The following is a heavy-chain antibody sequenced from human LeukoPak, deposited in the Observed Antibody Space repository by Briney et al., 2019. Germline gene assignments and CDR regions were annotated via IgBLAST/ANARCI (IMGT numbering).Heavy chain of an antibody. J-gene: IGHJ4*02. D-gene: IGHD3-3*01. CDR2: IYPGDSDT. CDR1: GYSFTNFK. CDR3: ARFDHKATYYDFWTTVMSVGYFDY. V-gene: IGHV5-51*03. Sequence: PGESLKISCKGSGYSFTNFKIGWVRQMPGKGLEWMGIIYPGDSDTRYSPSFQGQVTISADKSISTAYLQRSSLKASDTAMYYCARFDHKATYYDFWTTVMSVGYFDYWGQGTLVTVSS.